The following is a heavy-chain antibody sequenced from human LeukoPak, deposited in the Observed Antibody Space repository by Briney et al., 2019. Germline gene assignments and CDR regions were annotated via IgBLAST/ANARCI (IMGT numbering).Heavy chain of an antibody. J-gene: IGHJ4*02. CDR3: AKASRYCSSTSCYSSLDY. D-gene: IGHD2-2*01. CDR2: ISSSATGT. CDR1: GFTFSSYA. V-gene: IGHV3-23*01. Sequence: GGSLRLSCAASGFTFSSYAMTWVRQAPGKGLEWVSGISSSATGTHYADSVKGRFTISRDNSKNTLYLQMNSLRAEDTAVYYCAKASRYCSSTSCYSSLDYWGQGTLVTVSS.